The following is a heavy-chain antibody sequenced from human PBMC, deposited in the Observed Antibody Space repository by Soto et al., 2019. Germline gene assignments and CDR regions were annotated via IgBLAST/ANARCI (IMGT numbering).Heavy chain of an antibody. CDR1: GGSISSGGYY. J-gene: IGHJ4*02. D-gene: IGHD5-12*01. Sequence: SETLSLTCIVSGGSISSGGYYWSWIRQHPGKGLEWIGYIYYSGSTDYNPSLKSRVTMSVDTSKNQFSLKLTSVTAADTAMYFCARDGGSGYDYGPDYWGQGTLVTVSS. CDR3: ARDGGSGYDYGPDY. V-gene: IGHV4-31*03. CDR2: IYYSGST.